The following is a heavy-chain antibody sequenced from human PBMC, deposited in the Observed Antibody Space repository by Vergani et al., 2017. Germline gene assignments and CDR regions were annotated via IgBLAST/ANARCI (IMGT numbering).Heavy chain of an antibody. Sequence: QVQLVESGGGVVQRGGSLRLSCATSGFTLSNYDMQWIRQGPGKGLEFVAFIQFDGSNQYCADSVKGRFTLSRDFSKNTRYLQMNSLRTDDTATYYCAKHFRGWGIDYWGQGTQVIVSS. J-gene: IGHJ4*02. CDR1: GFTLSNYD. CDR2: IQFDGSNQ. V-gene: IGHV3-30*02. CDR3: AKHFRGWGIDY. D-gene: IGHD3-16*01.